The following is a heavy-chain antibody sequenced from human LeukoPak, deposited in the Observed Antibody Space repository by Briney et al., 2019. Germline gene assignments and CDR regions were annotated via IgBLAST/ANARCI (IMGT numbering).Heavy chain of an antibody. CDR2: ISSSSSTI. D-gene: IGHD1-14*01. J-gene: IGHJ3*02. CDR3: ASPFRHTPEAFDI. V-gene: IGHV3-48*04. CDR1: GSTFSSYS. Sequence: RAGGSLRLSCAASGSTFSSYSMNWVRQAPGKGLEWVSYISSSSSTIYYADSVKGRFTISRDNAKNSLYLQMNSLRAEDTAVYYCASPFRHTPEAFDIWGQGTMVTVSS.